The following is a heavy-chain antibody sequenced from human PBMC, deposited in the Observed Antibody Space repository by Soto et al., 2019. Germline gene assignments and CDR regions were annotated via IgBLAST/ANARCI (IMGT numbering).Heavy chain of an antibody. Sequence: GGSLRLSCAASGFTFSSYAMSWVRQAPGKGLEWVSAISGSGGSTYYADSVKGRFTISRDNSKNTLYLQMNSLRAEDTAVYYCARRVVVPAAIPGDWFDPWGQGTLVTVSS. CDR1: GFTFSSYA. CDR3: ARRVVVPAAIPGDWFDP. CDR2: ISGSGGST. D-gene: IGHD2-2*01. V-gene: IGHV3-23*01. J-gene: IGHJ5*02.